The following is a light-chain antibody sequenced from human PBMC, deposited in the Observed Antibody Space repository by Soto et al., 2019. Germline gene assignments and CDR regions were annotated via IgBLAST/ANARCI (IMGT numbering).Light chain of an antibody. CDR3: QQYYHWLRT. J-gene: IGKJ1*01. CDR2: AAS. Sequence: EIVMTLSPATLSVTQRERATLSCRASQSVSSDLAWYHQKPGQAPRLLIYAASTRATGIPARFSGSGSGTGFILTITSLQTEDFAVYYCQQYYHWLRTFGQGTKVDIK. V-gene: IGKV3-15*01. CDR1: QSVSSD.